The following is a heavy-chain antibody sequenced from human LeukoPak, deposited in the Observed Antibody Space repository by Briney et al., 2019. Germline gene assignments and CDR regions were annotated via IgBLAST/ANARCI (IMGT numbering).Heavy chain of an antibody. V-gene: IGHV1-2*02. J-gene: IGHJ6*03. CDR2: LNPNSGGT. CDR3: ASSVLGRVAATYNLEDYYYMDV. CDR1: GYSFTGHY. D-gene: IGHD2-15*01. Sequence: ASVKVSCKASGYSFTGHYIHWVRQAPGQGLEWMGWLNPNSGGTKFAQKFQARVTLTRDTSISTAYMELSSLTSDDTAVYYCASSVLGRVAATYNLEDYYYMDVWGKGTTVTISS.